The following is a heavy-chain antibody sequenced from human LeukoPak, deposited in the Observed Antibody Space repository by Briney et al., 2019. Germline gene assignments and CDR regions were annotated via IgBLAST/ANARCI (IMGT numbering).Heavy chain of an antibody. J-gene: IGHJ4*02. V-gene: IGHV4-59*08. CDR2: IYYSGST. Sequence: SETLSLTCTVSGGSISSYYWSWIRQPPGKGLEWIGYIYYSGSTYYNPSLKSRVTISVDTSKNQFSLKLSSVTAADTAVYYCARARVYDTIFHYWGQGTLVTVSS. D-gene: IGHD3-22*01. CDR3: ARARVYDTIFHY. CDR1: GGSISSYY.